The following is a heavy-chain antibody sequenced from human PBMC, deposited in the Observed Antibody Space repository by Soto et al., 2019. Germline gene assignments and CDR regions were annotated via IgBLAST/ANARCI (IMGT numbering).Heavy chain of an antibody. Sequence: ASVKVSCKASGYTFTSYYMHWVRQAPGQGLEWMGIINPSGGSTSYAQKLQGRVNMTRDTSTSTVYIELSSLRSEDTSVFYCARVQEEPYYDILTGYMFDPWGQGTLVTVSS. CDR1: GYTFTSYY. CDR3: ARVQEEPYYDILTGYMFDP. V-gene: IGHV1-46*03. J-gene: IGHJ5*02. D-gene: IGHD3-9*01. CDR2: INPSGGST.